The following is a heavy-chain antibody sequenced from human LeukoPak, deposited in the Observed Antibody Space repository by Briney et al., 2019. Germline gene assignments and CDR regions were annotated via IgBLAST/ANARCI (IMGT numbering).Heavy chain of an antibody. J-gene: IGHJ4*02. V-gene: IGHV3-7*01. D-gene: IGHD3-10*01. CDR1: GFTFSGYW. CDR2: IKQDGSEK. Sequence: GGSLRLSCAASGFTFSGYWMTWVRQAPGKGLEWVANIKQDGSEKYYVDSVKGRFTISRDNAKNSLYLQMNSLRAEDTAVYYCARESRLWFGEPYYFDYWGQGTLVTVSS. CDR3: ARESRLWFGEPYYFDY.